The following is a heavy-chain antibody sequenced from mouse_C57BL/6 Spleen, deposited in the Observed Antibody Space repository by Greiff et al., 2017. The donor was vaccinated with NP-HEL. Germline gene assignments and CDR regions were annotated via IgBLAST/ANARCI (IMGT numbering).Heavy chain of an antibody. J-gene: IGHJ4*01. CDR3: ARRSYYSNYVRAMDY. Sequence: VQLQQSGPVLVKPGASVKMSCKASGYTFTDYYMNWVKQSPGTSLEWIGVIYPYNGGTSYNQKFKGKATLTVDKSSSTAYMELNSLTSEDSAVYYCARRSYYSNYVRAMDYWGQGTSVTVSS. V-gene: IGHV1-19*01. CDR1: GYTFTDYY. CDR2: IYPYNGGT. D-gene: IGHD2-5*01.